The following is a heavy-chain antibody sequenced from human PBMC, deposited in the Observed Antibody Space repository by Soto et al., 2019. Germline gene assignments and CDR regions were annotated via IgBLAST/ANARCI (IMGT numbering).Heavy chain of an antibody. CDR3: AKTVVRPHIRGRYYYGMDV. J-gene: IGHJ6*02. CDR2: INHSGST. Sequence: PSETLSLTCAVYGGSFSGYYWSWIRQPPGKGLEWIGEINHSGSTNYNPSLKSRVTISVDTSKNQFSLKLSSVTAADTAVYYCAKTVVRPHIRGRYYYGMDVWGQGTTVTVSS. D-gene: IGHD2-15*01. V-gene: IGHV4-34*01. CDR1: GGSFSGYY.